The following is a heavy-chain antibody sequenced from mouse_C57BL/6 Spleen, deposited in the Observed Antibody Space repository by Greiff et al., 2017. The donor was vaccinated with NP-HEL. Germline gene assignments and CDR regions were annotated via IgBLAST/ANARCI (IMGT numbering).Heavy chain of an antibody. D-gene: IGHD2-1*01. CDR3: ANYGNYFYYFDY. J-gene: IGHJ2*01. Sequence: EVQLQQSGPELVKPGASVKISCKASGYTFTDYYMNWVKQSHGKSLEWIGDINPNNGGTSYNQKFKGKATLTVDKSSSTAYMELRSLTSEDSAVYYCANYGNYFYYFDYWGQGTTLTVSS. V-gene: IGHV1-26*01. CDR2: INPNNGGT. CDR1: GYTFTDYY.